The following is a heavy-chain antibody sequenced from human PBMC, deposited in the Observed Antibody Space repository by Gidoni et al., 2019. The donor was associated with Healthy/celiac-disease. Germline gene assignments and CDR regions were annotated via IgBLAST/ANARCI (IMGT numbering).Heavy chain of an antibody. J-gene: IGHJ4*02. D-gene: IGHD3-10*01. Sequence: QLQLQESGPGLVKPSQTLSLTCPGHVGSISSGSYYWSWIRQPAGKGLEWIGRIYTSGSTNYKPSLKSRVTISVDTSKIQFYLKLSSVTVADTAVYYCARDGECDFAFEHWGQGTLVTVSS. CDR1: VGSISSGSYY. CDR2: IYTSGST. V-gene: IGHV4-61*02. CDR3: ARDGECDFAFEH.